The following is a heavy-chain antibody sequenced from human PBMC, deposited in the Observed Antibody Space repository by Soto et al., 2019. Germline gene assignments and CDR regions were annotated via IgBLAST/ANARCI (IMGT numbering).Heavy chain of an antibody. J-gene: IGHJ6*02. V-gene: IGHV4-59*01. Sequence: SETLSLTCTVSGGSISSYYWSWIRQPPGKGLEWIGYIYYSGSTNYNPSLKSRVTISVDTSKNQFSLKLSSVTAADTAVYYRARDRKTYYYYYGMDVWGQGTTVTVSS. CDR2: IYYSGST. CDR3: ARDRKTYYYYYGMDV. CDR1: GGSISSYY.